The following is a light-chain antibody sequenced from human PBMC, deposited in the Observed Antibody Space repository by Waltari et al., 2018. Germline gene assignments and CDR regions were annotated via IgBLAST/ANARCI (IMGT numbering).Light chain of an antibody. CDR3: QQYNSYSLLT. Sequence: DIPMTQSPYTLSASVGDRVIITCRASPSISNWLAWYQQKPGKAPKLLMYKASSLESGGPSRFSGSGSGTVFTLTISSLQPDDFATYYCQQYNSYSLLTFGGGTKVEIK. J-gene: IGKJ4*01. V-gene: IGKV1-5*03. CDR2: KAS. CDR1: PSISNW.